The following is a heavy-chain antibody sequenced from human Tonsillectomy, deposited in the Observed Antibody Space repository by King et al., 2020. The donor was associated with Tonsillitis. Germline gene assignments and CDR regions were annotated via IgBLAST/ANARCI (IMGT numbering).Heavy chain of an antibody. CDR3: ARGYPTGLYYYGSGRPHNWFDP. Sequence: VQLQQWGAGLLKPSETLSLTCAVYGGSFSGYYWSWIRQPPGKGLEWIGEINHSGSTNYNPSLKSRVTISVDTSKNQFSLKLSSVTAADTAVYYCARGYPTGLYYYGSGRPHNWFDPWGQGTLVTVSS. V-gene: IGHV4-34*01. J-gene: IGHJ5*02. CDR1: GGSFSGYY. CDR2: INHSGST. D-gene: IGHD3-10*01.